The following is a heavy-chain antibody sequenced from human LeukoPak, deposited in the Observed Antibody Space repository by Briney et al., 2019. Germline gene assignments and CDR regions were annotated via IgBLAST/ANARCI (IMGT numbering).Heavy chain of an antibody. D-gene: IGHD6-13*01. CDR1: GFTVSSNY. V-gene: IGHV3-53*01. J-gene: IGHJ4*02. CDR3: ARAGYSSSWYYFRSILDY. CDR2: IYSGGST. Sequence: GGSLRLSCAASGFTVSSNYMSWVRQAPGKGLEWVSVIYSGGSTYYADSVKGRFTISRDNSKNTLYLQMNSLRAEDTAVYYCARAGYSSSWYYFRSILDYWGQGTLVTVSS.